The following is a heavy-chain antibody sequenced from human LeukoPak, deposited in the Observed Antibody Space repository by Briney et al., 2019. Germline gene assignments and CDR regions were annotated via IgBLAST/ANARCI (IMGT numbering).Heavy chain of an antibody. CDR2: VYYSGST. Sequence: KPSETLSLTCTVSGGSISTYYWSWIRHPPGKGLELIGYVYYSGSTNYKPSLKSRVTISVDTSKNQFSLSLRSVTAADTAVYYCARVTGTTGGLTLYYFDYWGQGTLVTVSS. CDR3: ARVTGTTGGLTLYYFDY. D-gene: IGHD1-7*01. J-gene: IGHJ4*02. CDR1: GGSISTYY. V-gene: IGHV4-59*01.